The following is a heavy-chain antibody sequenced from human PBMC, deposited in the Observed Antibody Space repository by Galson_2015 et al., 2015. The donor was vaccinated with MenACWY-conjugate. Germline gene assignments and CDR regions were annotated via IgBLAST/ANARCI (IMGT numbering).Heavy chain of an antibody. V-gene: IGHV3-7*03. J-gene: IGHJ6*03. CDR2: IKQDGSEK. Sequence: SLRLSCAVSGFTFSSFWMTWVRQAPGKGLEWVANIKQDGSEKYYADSVKGRFTISRDNAKSSLYLQMNSLRGEDTALYYCARHPSYYYMDVGGKGTTVTVSS. CDR3: ARHPSYYYMDV. CDR1: GFTFSSFW.